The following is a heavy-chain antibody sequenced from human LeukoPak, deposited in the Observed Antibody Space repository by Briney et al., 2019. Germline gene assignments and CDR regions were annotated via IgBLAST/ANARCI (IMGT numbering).Heavy chain of an antibody. CDR2: LFFGGST. J-gene: IGHJ4*02. CDR1: GASISTFY. Sequence: KPSQTLSLTCTVSGASISTFYWSWIRQPPGKGLEWIGYLFFGGSTNYNPSLKSRVTISSDTSKNQLSLKLTSVTAADTAVYYCARAGGGWSFDYLGQGTLVTASS. V-gene: IGHV4-59*01. CDR3: ARAGGGWSFDY. D-gene: IGHD6-19*01.